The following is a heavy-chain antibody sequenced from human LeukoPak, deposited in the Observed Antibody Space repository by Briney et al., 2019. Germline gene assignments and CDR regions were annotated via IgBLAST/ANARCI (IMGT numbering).Heavy chain of an antibody. CDR3: ARRRQLAIDY. CDR1: GGSISSSGHY. Sequence: SETLSLTCTVSGGSISSSGHYWDWIRQPAGKGLGWIGSISYSGSTYYNPSLKSRVTISRDTSESQFSLKLSSVTAADTAVYYCARRRQLAIDYWGQETLVTVAS. D-gene: IGHD6-6*01. CDR2: ISYSGST. V-gene: IGHV4-39*01. J-gene: IGHJ4*02.